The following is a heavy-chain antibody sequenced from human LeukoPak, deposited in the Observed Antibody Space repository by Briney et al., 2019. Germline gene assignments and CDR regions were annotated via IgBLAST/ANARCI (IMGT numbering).Heavy chain of an antibody. D-gene: IGHD2-8*01. Sequence: GGFLRLSCAASEFTFSSYAMHWVRQAPGKGLEWVAVISYDGSNKEYTDSVKGRFTISRDNSNNTLYLQMNSLRGEDTAVYYCAKDGLMRFFDYWGQGTLVTVSS. CDR3: AKDGLMRFFDY. CDR2: ISYDGSNK. CDR1: EFTFSSYA. V-gene: IGHV3-30-3*01. J-gene: IGHJ4*02.